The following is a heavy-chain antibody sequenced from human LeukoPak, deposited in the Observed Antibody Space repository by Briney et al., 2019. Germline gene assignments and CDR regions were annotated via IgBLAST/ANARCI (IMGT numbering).Heavy chain of an antibody. CDR3: AKAMRGRYLEGY. J-gene: IGHJ4*02. D-gene: IGHD1-26*01. V-gene: IGHV3-23*01. CDR2: ISGSGGST. Sequence: GGSLRLSCAAFGFTFSSYAMSWVRQAPGKGLEWVSAISGSGGSTYYADSVKGRFTISRDNSKNTLYLQMNSLRAEDTAVYYCAKAMRGRYLEGYWGQGALVTVSS. CDR1: GFTFSSYA.